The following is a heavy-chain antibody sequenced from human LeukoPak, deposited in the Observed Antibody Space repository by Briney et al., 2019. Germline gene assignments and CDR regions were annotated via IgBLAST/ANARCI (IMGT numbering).Heavy chain of an antibody. J-gene: IGHJ3*02. Sequence: PGGSLRLSCVASGFTFSDYWMNWVRQAPGKGLEWVSSISSSSSYIYYADSVKGRFTISRDNAKNSLYLQMNSLRAEDTAVYYCARVGLYSSGWYGAFDIWGQGTMVTVSS. D-gene: IGHD6-19*01. V-gene: IGHV3-21*01. CDR3: ARVGLYSSGWYGAFDI. CDR2: ISSSSSYI. CDR1: GFTFSDYW.